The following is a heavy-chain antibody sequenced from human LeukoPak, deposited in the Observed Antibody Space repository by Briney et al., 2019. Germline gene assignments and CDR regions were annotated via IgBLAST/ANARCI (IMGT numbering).Heavy chain of an antibody. D-gene: IGHD5-12*01. CDR1: GGSISSYY. CDR3: ARIGDIVAIYFDY. V-gene: IGHV4-59*01. Sequence: SETLSLTCTVSGGSISSYYWSWIRQPPGKGLEWIGYIYYSGSTNYNPSLKSRVTISVDTSKNQFSLKLSSVTAADTAVYYCARIGDIVAIYFDYCGQGTLVTVSS. CDR2: IYYSGST. J-gene: IGHJ4*02.